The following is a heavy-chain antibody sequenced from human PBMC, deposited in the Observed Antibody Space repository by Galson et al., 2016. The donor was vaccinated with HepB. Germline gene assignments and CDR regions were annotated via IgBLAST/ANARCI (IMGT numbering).Heavy chain of an antibody. V-gene: IGHV3-15*01. CDR2: IKSNADGWAT. J-gene: IGHJ4*02. CDR3: TQDSPHNWNNEWN. CDR1: GFTLSNAW. Sequence: SLRLPYAASGFTLSNAWMSWVRLAPGKGLEWVGRIKSNADGWATDYAAPVKGRFTISTEDSKHTLYLPMNILKTVVTAVYYGTQDSPHNWNNEWNWGQGTLVTVSS. D-gene: IGHD1/OR15-1a*01.